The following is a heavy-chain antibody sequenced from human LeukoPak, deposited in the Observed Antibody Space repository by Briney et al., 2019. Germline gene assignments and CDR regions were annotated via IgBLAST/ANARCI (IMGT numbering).Heavy chain of an antibody. CDR2: IYHIGST. J-gene: IGHJ4*02. V-gene: IGHV4-38-2*02. CDR3: ARHDSSGYYYFDY. Sequence: SETLSLTCTVSGYSISSGYYWGWIRQPPGKGLGRSGSIYHIGSTYDNPSLKSRVTISVDTSKNQFSLKLSSVTAADTAVYYCARHDSSGYYYFDYWGQGTLVTVSS. D-gene: IGHD3-22*01. CDR1: GYSISSGYY.